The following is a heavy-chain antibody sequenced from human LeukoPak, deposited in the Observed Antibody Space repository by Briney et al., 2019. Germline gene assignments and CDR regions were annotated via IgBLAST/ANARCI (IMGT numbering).Heavy chain of an antibody. CDR1: GFTFSNYG. V-gene: IGHV3-7*01. Sequence: SGGSLRLSCAASGFTFSNYGMHWVRQAPGKGLEWVANIKQDGSEKYYVDSVKGRFTISRDNAKNSLYLQMNSLRAEDTAVYYCARDSVPINYDSSGYDYWGQGTLVTVSS. J-gene: IGHJ4*02. CDR2: IKQDGSEK. CDR3: ARDSVPINYDSSGYDY. D-gene: IGHD3-22*01.